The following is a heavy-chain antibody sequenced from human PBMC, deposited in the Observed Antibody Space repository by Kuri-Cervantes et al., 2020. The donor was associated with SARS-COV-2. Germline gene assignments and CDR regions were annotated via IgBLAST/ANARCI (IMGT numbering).Heavy chain of an antibody. J-gene: IGHJ5*02. D-gene: IGHD1-26*01. CDR1: GGSISSSSYY. V-gene: IGHV4-39*01. Sequence: SETLSLTCTVSGGSISSSSYYWGWIRQPPGKGLEWIGSIYFSGSTYYNPSLKSRVTISVDTSKNQFSLKLSSVTAADTVVYYCARRGGSYYFWFDPWGQGTLVTVSS. CDR2: IYFSGST. CDR3: ARRGGSYYFWFDP.